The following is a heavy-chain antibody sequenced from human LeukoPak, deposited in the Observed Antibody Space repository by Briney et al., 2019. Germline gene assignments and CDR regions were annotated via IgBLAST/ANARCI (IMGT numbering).Heavy chain of an antibody. Sequence: PGGSLRLSCAASGFTFSSYAMHWVRQAPGKGLEWVAVISYDGSNKYYADSVKGRFTISRDNSKNTLYPQMNSLRAEDTAVYYCASHQESELGSAVAGLTYYYYGMDVWGQGTTVTVSS. J-gene: IGHJ6*02. D-gene: IGHD6-19*01. CDR2: ISYDGSNK. CDR3: ASHQESELGSAVAGLTYYYYGMDV. V-gene: IGHV3-30-3*01. CDR1: GFTFSSYA.